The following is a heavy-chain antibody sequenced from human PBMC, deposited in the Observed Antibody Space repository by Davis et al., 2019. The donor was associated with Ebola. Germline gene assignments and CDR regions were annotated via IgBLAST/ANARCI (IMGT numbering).Heavy chain of an antibody. D-gene: IGHD1-26*01. V-gene: IGHV1-58*02. Sequence: SVKVSCKASGFTFTSSAMQWVRQARGQRLEWIGWIVVGSGNTNYAQKFQERVTITRDMSTSTAYMELSSLRSEDTAVYYCAADVGGSYSGYYYYYGMDVWGQGTTVTVSS. CDR2: IVVGSGNT. CDR3: AADVGGSYSGYYYYYGMDV. CDR1: GFTFTSSA. J-gene: IGHJ6*02.